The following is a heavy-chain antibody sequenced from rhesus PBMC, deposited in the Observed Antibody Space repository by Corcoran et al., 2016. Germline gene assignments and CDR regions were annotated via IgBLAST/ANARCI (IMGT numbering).Heavy chain of an antibody. CDR3: AREGSGWLDY. V-gene: IGHV4S7*01. Sequence: QVQLQESGPGLLKPSETLSLPCAVSGVSLRVGYRWGWVAQPPGKGLGWVGSIYSSSGNTYYNPSLKRRVTISTDTSKNQFSLKRSSVTAADTAVYYCAREGSGWLDYWGQGVLVTVSS. J-gene: IGHJ4*01. CDR2: IYSSSGNT. D-gene: IGHD6-31*01. CDR1: GVSLRVGYR.